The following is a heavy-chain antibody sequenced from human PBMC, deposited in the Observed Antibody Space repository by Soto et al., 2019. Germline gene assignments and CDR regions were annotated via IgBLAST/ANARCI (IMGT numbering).Heavy chain of an antibody. D-gene: IGHD2-21*01. CDR3: GRVVEGATRHTDFDS. CDR2: VYYSGGA. CDR1: GVSIHNSHSF. Sequence: QVHLQESGPGLVKPSETLSLTCAVSGVSIHNSHSFWGWIRQPPGKGLEFIANVYYSGGAHYNPSFKSRVTISVDTATTQVSLRMSSVTAADTAVYFCGRVVEGATRHTDFDSWGQGTLVTVSS. J-gene: IGHJ5*01. V-gene: IGHV4-39*01.